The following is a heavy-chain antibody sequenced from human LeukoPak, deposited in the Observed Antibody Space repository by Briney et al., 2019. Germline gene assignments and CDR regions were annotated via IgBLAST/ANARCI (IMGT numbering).Heavy chain of an antibody. V-gene: IGHV4-4*02. Sequence: SSGTLSLTCGVSGGSITSTNYWTWVRQPPGKGLEWIGEVNLQGSTNYNPSLKSRVTISVDTSKNQFSLKLSSVTAADTAVYYCARADYDSSGYYLYFDYWGQGALVTVSS. J-gene: IGHJ4*02. D-gene: IGHD3-22*01. CDR2: VNLQGST. CDR3: ARADYDSSGYYLYFDY. CDR1: GGSITSTNY.